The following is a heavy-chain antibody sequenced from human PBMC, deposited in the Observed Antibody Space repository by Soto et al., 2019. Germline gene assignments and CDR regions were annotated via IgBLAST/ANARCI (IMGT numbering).Heavy chain of an antibody. CDR1: GGSFSGYY. CDR3: ARGKGLGWSGYYTGFDY. V-gene: IGHV4-34*01. Sequence: SETLSLTCAVYGGSFSGYYWSWIRQPPGKGLEWIGEINRSGSTNYNPSLKSRVTISVDTSKNQFSLKLSSVTAADTAVYYCARGKGLGWSGYYTGFDYWGQGTLVTVSS. D-gene: IGHD3-3*01. CDR2: INRSGST. J-gene: IGHJ4*02.